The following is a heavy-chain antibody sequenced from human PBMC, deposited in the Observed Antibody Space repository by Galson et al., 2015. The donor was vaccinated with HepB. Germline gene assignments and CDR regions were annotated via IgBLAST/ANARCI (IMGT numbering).Heavy chain of an antibody. D-gene: IGHD6-6*01. CDR1: GGTFSNYA. Sequence: SVKVSCKASGGTFSNYASSWVRQAPGQGLEWMGRIIPILGIANHAQKFQGRVTITADKSTSTAYMELSSLRSDDTAVYYCATPGAGVEYTSSVLDYWGQGALVTVSS. CDR3: ATPGAGVEYTSSVLDY. J-gene: IGHJ4*02. V-gene: IGHV1-69*04. CDR2: IIPILGIA.